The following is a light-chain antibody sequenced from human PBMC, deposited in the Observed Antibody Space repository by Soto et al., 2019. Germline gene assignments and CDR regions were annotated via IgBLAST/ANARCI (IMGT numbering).Light chain of an antibody. CDR1: QGIRAF. V-gene: IGKV1-9*01. CDR3: QQFNVYPLT. CDR2: AAS. Sequence: DIQLTQSPSFLSASVGDRVTITCRASQGIRAFLASYQQKPGKAPKLLIYAASTLQAGVPTRFSGFASGTEFTLTISNLQPADSATYYCQQFNVYPLTFGGGTKVEIK. J-gene: IGKJ4*01.